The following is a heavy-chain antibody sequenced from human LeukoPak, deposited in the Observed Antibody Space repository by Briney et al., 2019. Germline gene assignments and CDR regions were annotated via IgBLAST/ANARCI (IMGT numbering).Heavy chain of an antibody. CDR2: MNQDGSEK. V-gene: IGHV3-7*01. CDR3: ARLNWNSRENWSDP. Sequence: GGSLRLSCAASGFIFRTYWMSWVRQAPGKGLEWVANMNQDGSEKYYVDSVKGRFTISRDNAKNSLYLQMNNLRAEDTAVYYCARLNWNSRENWSDPWGRGTLVTVSS. D-gene: IGHD1-7*01. J-gene: IGHJ5*02. CDR1: GFIFRTYW.